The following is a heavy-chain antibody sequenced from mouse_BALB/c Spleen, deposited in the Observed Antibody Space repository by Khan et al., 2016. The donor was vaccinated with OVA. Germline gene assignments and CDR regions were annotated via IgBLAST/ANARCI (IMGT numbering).Heavy chain of an antibody. V-gene: IGHV3-2*02. Sequence: EVKLLESGPGLVKPSQSLSLTCTVTGYSITSGYAWNWIRQFPGNKLEWMGYISYSGGTSYNPSLKSRISITRDTSKNQFFLQLNSVTTEDTATYDCARGKYDGYYFDYGGQGTPLTVSS. CDR3: ARGKYDGYYFDY. J-gene: IGHJ2*01. CDR1: GYSITSGYA. D-gene: IGHD2-14*01. CDR2: ISYSGGT.